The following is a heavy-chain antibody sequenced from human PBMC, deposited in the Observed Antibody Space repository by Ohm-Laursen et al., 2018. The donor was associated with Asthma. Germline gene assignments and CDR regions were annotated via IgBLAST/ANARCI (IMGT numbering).Heavy chain of an antibody. J-gene: IGHJ4*02. CDR3: AKDGVRVLDY. CDR1: GFTFSSYS. Sequence: SLRLSCAASGFTFSSYSMNWVRQAPGKGLEWVSSISSSSSYIYYADSVNGRFTISRDNSKNTLYLQMNSLRVEDTAVYYCAKDGVRVLDYWGQGTLVTVSS. V-gene: IGHV3-21*01. D-gene: IGHD2-21*01. CDR2: ISSSSSYI.